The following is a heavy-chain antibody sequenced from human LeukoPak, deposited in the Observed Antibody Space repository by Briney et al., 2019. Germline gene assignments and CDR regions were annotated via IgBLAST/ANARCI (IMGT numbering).Heavy chain of an antibody. CDR1: GFTVSSNY. Sequence: GGSLRLSCAASGFTVSSNYMSWVRQAPGKGLEWVSVIYSGGSTYYADSVKGRFTISRDNSKNTLYLQMNSLRAEDTAVYYCATGYSSSWYRVYWGQGTLVTVSS. V-gene: IGHV3-66*01. CDR3: ATGYSSSWYRVY. D-gene: IGHD6-13*01. J-gene: IGHJ4*02. CDR2: IYSGGST.